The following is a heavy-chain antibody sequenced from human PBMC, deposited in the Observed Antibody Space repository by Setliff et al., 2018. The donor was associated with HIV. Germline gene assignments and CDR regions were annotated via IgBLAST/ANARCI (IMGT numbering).Heavy chain of an antibody. CDR1: GFAFSDFS. V-gene: IGHV3-15*01. CDR3: TTDPGWGEQLLSNYYYYYMDV. D-gene: IGHD2-2*01. Sequence: AGGSLRLSCAASGFAFSDFSMSWVRQAPGKGLEWVGRIKSKIDGGTTDSAPPVKGRFTISRDDSKNTLYLQMNSLKIEDTAVYYCTTDPGWGEQLLSNYYYYYMDVWGKGTTVTVSS. CDR2: IKSKIDGGTT. J-gene: IGHJ6*03.